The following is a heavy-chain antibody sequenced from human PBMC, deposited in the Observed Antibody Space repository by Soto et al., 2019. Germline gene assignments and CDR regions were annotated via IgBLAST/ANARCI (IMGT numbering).Heavy chain of an antibody. J-gene: IGHJ4*02. V-gene: IGHV5-51*01. Sequence: GASPKCSRTGSGSLFSSYWIGWVRQIPGKILEWMVITHGGDANIGYSPSFVVHVTISTNNSITTSSLPGSSMRSSDSALYFFAGRGTGSSGWDYCGQGTRVTVSS. CDR1: GSLFSSYW. D-gene: IGHD6-19*01. CDR3: AGRGTGSSGWDY. CDR2: THGGDANI.